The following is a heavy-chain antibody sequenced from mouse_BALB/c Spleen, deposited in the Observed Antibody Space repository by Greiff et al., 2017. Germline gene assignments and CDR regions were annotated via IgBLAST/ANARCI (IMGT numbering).Heavy chain of an antibody. J-gene: IGHJ3*01. CDR3: ARDSPRFAY. Sequence: VQLQQSGPELVKPGASVKISCKASGYAFSSSWMNWVKQRPGQGLEWIGRIYPGDGDTNYNGKFKGKATLTADKSSSTAYMQLSSLTSVDSAVYFCARDSPRFAYWGQGTLVTVSA. CDR1: GYAFSSSW. V-gene: IGHV1-82*01. CDR2: IYPGDGDT. D-gene: IGHD6-1*01.